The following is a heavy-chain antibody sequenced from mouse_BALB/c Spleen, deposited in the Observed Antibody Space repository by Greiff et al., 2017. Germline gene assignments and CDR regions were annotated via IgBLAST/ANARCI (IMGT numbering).Heavy chain of an antibody. CDR3: ARSGGYYGYPFAY. CDR1: GFNIKDTY. D-gene: IGHD2-2*01. V-gene: IGHV14-3*02. J-gene: IGHJ3*01. CDR2: IDPANGNT. Sequence: EVMLVESGAELVKPGASVKLSCTASGFNIKDTYMHWVKQRPEQGLEWIGRIDPANGNTKYDPKFQGKATITADTSSNTAYLQLSSLTSEDTAVYYCARSGGYYGYPFAYWGQGTLVTVSA.